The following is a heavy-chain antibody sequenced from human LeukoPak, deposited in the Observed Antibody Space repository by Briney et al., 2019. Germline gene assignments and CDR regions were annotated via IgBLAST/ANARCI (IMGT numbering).Heavy chain of an antibody. CDR1: GSTFSSYS. CDR2: ISSSSSYI. J-gene: IGHJ5*02. V-gene: IGHV3-21*01. D-gene: IGHD2-2*01. CDR3: ARDTQSSTTGGFDP. Sequence: PGGPRGLSCAASGSTFSSYSMTGVGQPQGKGREWVSSISSSSSYIYYADSVKGRFTISRDNAKNSLYLQMNSLRAEDTAVYYCARDTQSSTTGGFDPWGLGTLVTVSS.